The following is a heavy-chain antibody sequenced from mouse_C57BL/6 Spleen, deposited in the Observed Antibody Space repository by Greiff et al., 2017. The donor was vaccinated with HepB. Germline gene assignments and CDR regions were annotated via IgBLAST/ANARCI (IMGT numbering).Heavy chain of an antibody. Sequence: VQLQQPGAELVRPGSSVKLSCKASGYTFTSYWMHWVKQRPIQGLEWIGNIDPSDSETHYNQKFKDKATLTVDISSSTAYMQVSSLTSEDSAVYYCARDDGYGVFDYWGQGTTLTVSS. CDR3: ARDDGYGVFDY. J-gene: IGHJ2*01. D-gene: IGHD2-3*01. CDR2: IDPSDSET. V-gene: IGHV1-52*01. CDR1: GYTFTSYW.